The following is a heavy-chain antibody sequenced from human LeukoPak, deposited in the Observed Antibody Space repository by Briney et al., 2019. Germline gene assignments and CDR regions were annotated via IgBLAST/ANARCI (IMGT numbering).Heavy chain of an antibody. J-gene: IGHJ4*02. D-gene: IGHD1-26*01. CDR3: ARDLPADNHQWELHLSFDY. CDR2: ISSSSSYI. CDR1: GFTFSSYS. V-gene: IGHV3-21*01. Sequence: AGGSLRLSCAASGFTFSSYSMNWVRQAPGKGLEWVSSISSSSSYIYYADSVKGRFTISRDNAKNSLYLQMNSLRAEDTAVYYCARDLPADNHQWELHLSFDYWGQGTLVTVSS.